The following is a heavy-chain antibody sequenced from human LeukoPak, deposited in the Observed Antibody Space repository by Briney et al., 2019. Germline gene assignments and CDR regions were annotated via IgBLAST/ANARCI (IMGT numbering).Heavy chain of an antibody. D-gene: IGHD3-10*01. CDR2: ICPDGSVV. Sequence: GGSLRLSCVASGFTFSAYCMHWVRQGPEKGLEWVSRICPDGSVVNHADSVKGRFTTSRDNAKNTVFLQMNSLRVDETAVYYCVRDLREADHWGLGTLVTVSS. CDR3: VRDLREADH. CDR1: GFTFSAYC. J-gene: IGHJ4*02. V-gene: IGHV3-74*01.